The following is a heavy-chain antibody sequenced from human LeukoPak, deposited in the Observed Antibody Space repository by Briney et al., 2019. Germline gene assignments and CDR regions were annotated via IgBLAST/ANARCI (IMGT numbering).Heavy chain of an antibody. CDR2: INRDGIST. CDR1: GFTFSNYW. CDR3: ARDLYYYGSGSTPGYYYNMDV. D-gene: IGHD3-10*01. J-gene: IGHJ6*03. V-gene: IGHV3-74*01. Sequence: PGGSLRLSCAASGFTFSNYWMHWVRQAPGKGLVWVSHINRDGISTSYADSVRGRFTISRGNAKNTLYLQMNSLRAEDTAVYYCARDLYYYGSGSTPGYYYNMDVWGKGTTVTVSS.